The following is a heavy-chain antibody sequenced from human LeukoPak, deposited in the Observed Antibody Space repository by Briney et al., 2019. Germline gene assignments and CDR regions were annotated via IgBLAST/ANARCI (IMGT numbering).Heavy chain of an antibody. Sequence: GGSLRLSCAASGFTFSNYGMHWVRQAPGKGLEWVAVIWFDGGKIQYPDSVKGRFTISRDNSKNTLYLQMNSLRAEDTAVYYCAKRIPPRTMMEVAALSWGQGTLVTVSS. D-gene: IGHD2-15*01. CDR1: GFTFSNYG. CDR3: AKRIPPRTMMEVAALS. V-gene: IGHV3-30*02. J-gene: IGHJ5*02. CDR2: IWFDGGKI.